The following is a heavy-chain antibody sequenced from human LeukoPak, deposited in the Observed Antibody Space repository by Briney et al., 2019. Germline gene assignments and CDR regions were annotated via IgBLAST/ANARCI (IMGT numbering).Heavy chain of an antibody. D-gene: IGHD2-21*01. V-gene: IGHV3-21*01. CDR2: ISSSSSYI. CDR3: ARDLEAWVFDY. J-gene: IGHJ4*02. CDR1: GFTFSSYS. Sequence: GGSLRLSYAASGFTFSSYSMNWVRQAPGKGLEWVSSISSSSSYIYYADSVKGRFTISRDNAKNSLYLQMNSLRAEDTAVYYCARDLEAWVFDYWGQGTLVTVSS.